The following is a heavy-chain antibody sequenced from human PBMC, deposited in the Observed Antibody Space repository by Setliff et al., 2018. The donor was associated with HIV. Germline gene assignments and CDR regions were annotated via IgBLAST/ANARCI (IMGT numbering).Heavy chain of an antibody. CDR2: INHNSGGT. J-gene: IGHJ6*03. CDR1: GYTFTGYY. D-gene: IGHD5-18*01. Sequence: GASVKVSCKASGYTFTGYYMHWVRQAPGQGLEWMGWINHNSGGTNYAQKFQGRVTMTRDTSISTAYMELSRLRSDDTAVYYWARARVDTAMVTHYYYLMDVWGKGTTVTVSS. CDR3: ARARVDTAMVTHYYYLMDV. V-gene: IGHV1-2*02.